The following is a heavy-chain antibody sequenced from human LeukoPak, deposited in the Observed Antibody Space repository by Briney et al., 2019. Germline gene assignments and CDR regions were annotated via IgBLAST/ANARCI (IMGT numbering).Heavy chain of an antibody. CDR3: ARGMGVLVPAATWFDP. J-gene: IGHJ5*02. CDR2: INPNSGDT. V-gene: IGHV1-2*02. CDR1: GYSFTGYY. Sequence: ASVKVSCKASGYSFTGYYMHWVRQAPGQGLEWMGWINPNSGDTKYAQKFQGRVTMTRDTSISTAYMDLSRLRSDDTAVYYCARGMGVLVPAATWFDPWGQGTLVTVSS. D-gene: IGHD2-2*01.